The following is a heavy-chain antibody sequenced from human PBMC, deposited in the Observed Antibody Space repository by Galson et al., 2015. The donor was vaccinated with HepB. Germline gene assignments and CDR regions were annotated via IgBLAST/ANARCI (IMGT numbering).Heavy chain of an antibody. CDR2: ISPYNRDT. Sequence: SVKVSCKASGYTFSSYPIAWVRQAPGQGLEWVGWISPYNRDTKYARKLQGRVTMTTDTSTNTAYMELRSLRSDDTAVYYCARGGLVVVVGATQNNWFDPWGQGTPVTVSS. CDR1: GYTFSSYP. CDR3: ARGGLVVVVGATQNNWFDP. V-gene: IGHV1-18*01. D-gene: IGHD2-15*01. J-gene: IGHJ5*02.